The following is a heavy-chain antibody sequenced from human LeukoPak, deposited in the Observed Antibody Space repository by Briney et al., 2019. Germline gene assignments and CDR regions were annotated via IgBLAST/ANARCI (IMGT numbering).Heavy chain of an antibody. CDR1: GFTFSDYY. Sequence: PGGSLRLSCAASGFTFSDYYMSWIRQAPGKGLEWVSYISSSGSTIYYADSVKGRFTISRDNAKNSLYLQMSSLRAEDSAVYYCAREGSNYYDSSGDDAFDIWGQGTMVTVSS. CDR3: AREGSNYYDSSGDDAFDI. CDR2: ISSSGSTI. V-gene: IGHV3-11*01. D-gene: IGHD3-22*01. J-gene: IGHJ3*02.